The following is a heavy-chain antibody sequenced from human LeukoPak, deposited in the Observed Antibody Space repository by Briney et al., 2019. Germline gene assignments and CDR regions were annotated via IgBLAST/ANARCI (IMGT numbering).Heavy chain of an antibody. CDR2: ISGSGGST. CDR1: GFTFSSYG. V-gene: IGHV3-23*01. Sequence: GGSLRLSCAASGFTFSSYGMSWVRQAPGKGLEWVSAISGSGGSTYYADSVKGRFTISRDNSKNTLYLQMNSLRAEDTAVYYCAKDPSSSVAFDIWGQGTMVTVSS. D-gene: IGHD6-25*01. J-gene: IGHJ3*02. CDR3: AKDPSSSVAFDI.